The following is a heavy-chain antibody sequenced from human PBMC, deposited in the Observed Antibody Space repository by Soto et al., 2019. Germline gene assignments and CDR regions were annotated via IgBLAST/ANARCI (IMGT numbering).Heavy chain of an antibody. Sequence: ASVKVSCKASGVTFSSYAISWVRQAPGQGLEWMGGIIPIFGTANYAQKFQGRVTITADESTSTAYMELSSLRSEDTAVYYCARDDILTGPTSQYYYGMDVWGQGTAVTVSS. CDR1: GVTFSSYA. J-gene: IGHJ6*02. V-gene: IGHV1-69*13. D-gene: IGHD3-9*01. CDR2: IIPIFGTA. CDR3: ARDDILTGPTSQYYYGMDV.